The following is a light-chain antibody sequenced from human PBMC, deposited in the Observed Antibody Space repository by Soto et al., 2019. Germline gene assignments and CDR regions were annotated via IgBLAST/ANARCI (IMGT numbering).Light chain of an antibody. CDR2: RNN. CDR3: AAWDDSLSGVV. CDR1: SSNIGSHY. J-gene: IGLJ2*01. V-gene: IGLV1-47*01. Sequence: QLVLTHPPSASGTPGQRVTISCSGSSSNIGSHYVYWYQQLPGTAPKLLIYRNNQRPSGVPDRFSGSKSGTSASLAISGLRSEDEADYYCAAWDDSLSGVVFGGGTKLTVL.